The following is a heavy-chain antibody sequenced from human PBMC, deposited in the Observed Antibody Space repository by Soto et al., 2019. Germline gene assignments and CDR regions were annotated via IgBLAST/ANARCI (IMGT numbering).Heavy chain of an antibody. CDR2: INPSGGST. CDR1: GYTFNSYY. J-gene: IGHJ1*01. Sequence: ASVKVSCEASGYTFNSYYMHSVRQAPGQGLEWMGIINPSGGSTSYAQKFQGRVTMTRDTSTSTVYMELSSLRSEDTAVYYCARSADYGGNSLAEYFQHWGQGTQVTVSS. D-gene: IGHD4-17*01. V-gene: IGHV1-46*02. CDR3: ARSADYGGNSLAEYFQH.